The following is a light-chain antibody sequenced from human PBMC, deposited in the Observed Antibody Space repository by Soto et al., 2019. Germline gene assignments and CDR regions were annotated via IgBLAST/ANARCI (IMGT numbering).Light chain of an antibody. J-gene: IGKJ1*01. V-gene: IGKV3-20*01. CDR2: AAS. CDR3: QHYANSVWT. CDR1: QSVSSSQ. Sequence: IVLTQSPDTLSLSPGERATLSCRASQSVSSSQLGWYQQKPGQAPRLLIYAASSRATGIPDRFSGSGSGTDFTLTVSELETEDLAVYYCQHYANSVWTFGQGTKVEIK.